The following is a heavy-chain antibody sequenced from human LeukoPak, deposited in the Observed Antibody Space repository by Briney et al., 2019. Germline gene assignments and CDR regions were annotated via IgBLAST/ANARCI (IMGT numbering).Heavy chain of an antibody. V-gene: IGHV3-30*18. CDR3: AKAQPTLISRSFDC. CDR2: ISSDGKTE. J-gene: IGHJ4*02. D-gene: IGHD3-10*01. Sequence: QTGGSLTLSCVASGFTFSSYGMHWVRQAPGKGLEWEAVISSDGKTEIYADSVRGRFTISRDSSKGTHYLQMNSLRSEDTAVYYCAKAQPTLISRSFDCWGQGALVTVSS. CDR1: GFTFSSYG.